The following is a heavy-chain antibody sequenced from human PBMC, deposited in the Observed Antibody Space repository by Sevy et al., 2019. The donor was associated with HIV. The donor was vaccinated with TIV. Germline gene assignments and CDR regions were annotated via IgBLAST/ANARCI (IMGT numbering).Heavy chain of an antibody. CDR2: IKSEFDGGAI. J-gene: IGHJ6*02. V-gene: IGHV3-15*01. CDR3: ITDPAYRGYDEEVINYYFYGMDV. CDR1: GFTFSSAW. Sequence: GGSLRLSCTASGFTFSSAWMSWVRQAPGKGLEWVGRIKSEFDGGAIDYAAPVKGRFSISREDSKNTVYLQMNSLKTEDTAVYYCITDPAYRGYDEEVINYYFYGMDVWGQGTTVTV. D-gene: IGHD5-12*01.